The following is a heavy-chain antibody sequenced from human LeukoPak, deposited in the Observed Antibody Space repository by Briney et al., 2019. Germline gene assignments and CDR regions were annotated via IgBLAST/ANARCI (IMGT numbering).Heavy chain of an antibody. CDR3: ARAPLYSSSWSFDY. J-gene: IGHJ4*02. V-gene: IGHV4-59*01. Sequence: PSETLSLTCTVSGGSISSYYWSWIRQPPGKGLGWIGYIYYSGSTNYNPSLKSRVTISVDTSKNQFSLKLSSVTAADTAVYYCARAPLYSSSWSFDYWGQGTLVTVSS. CDR2: IYYSGST. CDR1: GGSISSYY. D-gene: IGHD6-13*01.